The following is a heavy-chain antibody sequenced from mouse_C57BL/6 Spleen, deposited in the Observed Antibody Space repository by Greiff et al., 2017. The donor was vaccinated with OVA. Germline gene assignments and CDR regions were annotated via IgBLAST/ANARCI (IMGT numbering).Heavy chain of an antibody. J-gene: IGHJ3*01. CDR3: AREEGLRRGGFAY. CDR1: GYSITSGYY. V-gene: IGHV3-6*01. Sequence: DVKLQESGPGLVKPSQSLSLTCSVTGYSITSGYYWNWIRQFPGNKLEWMGYISYDGSNNYNPSLKNRISITRDTSKNQFFLKLNSVTTEDTATYYCAREEGLRRGGFAYWGQGTLVTVSA. CDR2: ISYDGSN. D-gene: IGHD2-2*01.